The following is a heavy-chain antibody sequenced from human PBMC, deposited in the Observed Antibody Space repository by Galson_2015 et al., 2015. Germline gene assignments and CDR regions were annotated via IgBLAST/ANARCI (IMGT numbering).Heavy chain of an antibody. CDR1: GYSFTRYW. D-gene: IGHD3-22*01. J-gene: IGHJ3*02. V-gene: IGHV5-51*01. CDR3: ARPRYYYDSSGYYRHGAFDI. Sequence: QSGAEVKKPGESLRISCTGSGYSFTRYWIGWVRQMPGKGLEWMGIIYPGDSDTRYSPSFQGQVTISADKSISTAYLQWNSLKASDTAMYYCARPRYYYDSSGYYRHGAFDIWGQGTMVTVSS. CDR2: IYPGDSDT.